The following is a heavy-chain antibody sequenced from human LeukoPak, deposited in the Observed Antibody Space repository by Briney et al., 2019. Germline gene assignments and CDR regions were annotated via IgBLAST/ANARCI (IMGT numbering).Heavy chain of an antibody. CDR3: ARGQQLGNVDY. D-gene: IGHD6-13*01. CDR2: IIPILGIA. Sequence: SVKVSCKASGYTFTSYPMNWVRQAPGQGLEWMGRIIPILGIANYAQKFQGRVTITADKSTSTAYMELSSLRSEDTAVYYCARGQQLGNVDYWGQGTLVTVSS. CDR1: GYTFTSYP. V-gene: IGHV1-69*04. J-gene: IGHJ4*02.